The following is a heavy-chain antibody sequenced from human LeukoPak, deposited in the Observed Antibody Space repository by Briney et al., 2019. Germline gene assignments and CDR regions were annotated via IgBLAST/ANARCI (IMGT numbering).Heavy chain of an antibody. CDR1: GGSISSYY. V-gene: IGHV4-59*08. J-gene: IGHJ4*02. CDR3: ARFHTSSWFFDS. CDR2: IYHSGST. Sequence: SETLSLTCTVSGGSISSYYWSWIRQPPGKGLEWIGSIYHSGSTYYNPSLKSRVTISVDTSKNQFSLKLSSVTAADTAVYYCARFHTSSWFFDSWGQGILVTVSS. D-gene: IGHD6-13*01.